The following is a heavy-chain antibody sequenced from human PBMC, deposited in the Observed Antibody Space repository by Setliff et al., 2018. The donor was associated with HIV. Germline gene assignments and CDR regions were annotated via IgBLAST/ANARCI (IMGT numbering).Heavy chain of an antibody. CDR2: IRYDGSNK. CDR1: GFTFSSYG. D-gene: IGHD1-1*01. J-gene: IGHJ6*02. CDR3: AKDDPELERRSYYYGMDV. V-gene: IGHV3-30*02. Sequence: GGSLRLSCAASGFTFSSYGMHWVRQAPGKGLEWVAFIRYDGSNKYYADSVKGRFTISRDNSKNTLYLQMNSLRAEDTTVYYCAKDDPELERRSYYYGMDVWGQGTTVTVSS.